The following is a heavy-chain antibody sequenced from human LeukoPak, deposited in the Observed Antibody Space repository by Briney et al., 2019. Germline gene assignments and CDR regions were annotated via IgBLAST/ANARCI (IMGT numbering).Heavy chain of an antibody. J-gene: IGHJ4*02. CDR1: GGTFSSYA. V-gene: IGHV1-69*06. CDR2: IIPIFGTA. Sequence: GSSVKVSCMASGGTFSSYAISWVRQAPGEGLEWMGGIIPIFGTANYAQKFQGRVTITADKSTSTAYMELSSLRSEDTAVYYCASNFQSYHFDYWGQGTLVTVSS. CDR3: ASNFQSYHFDY. D-gene: IGHD3-10*01.